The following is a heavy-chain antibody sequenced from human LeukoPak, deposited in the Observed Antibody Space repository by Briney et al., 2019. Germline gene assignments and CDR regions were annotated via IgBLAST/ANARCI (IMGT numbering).Heavy chain of an antibody. V-gene: IGHV3-48*03. J-gene: IGHJ4*02. CDR2: ISGSGSTI. CDR3: ARESRGGWLVAYYFDY. D-gene: IGHD6-19*01. CDR1: GFTFSSYE. Sequence: PGGSLRLSCAASGFTFSSYEMNWVRQAPGKGLEWVSYISGSGSTIYYADSVKGRFTISRDNAKNSLYLQMNSLRAEDTAVYYCARESRGGWLVAYYFDYWGQGTLVTVSS.